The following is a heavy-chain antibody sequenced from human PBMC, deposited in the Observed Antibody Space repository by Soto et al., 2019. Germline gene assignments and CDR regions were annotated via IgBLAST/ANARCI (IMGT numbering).Heavy chain of an antibody. D-gene: IGHD2-2*01. CDR3: ARGFIGYCNSTSCWRGMDV. CDR2: INHSGST. J-gene: IGHJ6*02. Sequence: PSETLSLTCAVYGGSFSGYYWSWIRQPPGKGLEWIGEINHSGSTNYNPSLKSRVTISVDTSKNQFSLKLSSVTAADTAVYYCARGFIGYCNSTSCWRGMDVWGQGTTVTVSS. CDR1: GGSFSGYY. V-gene: IGHV4-34*01.